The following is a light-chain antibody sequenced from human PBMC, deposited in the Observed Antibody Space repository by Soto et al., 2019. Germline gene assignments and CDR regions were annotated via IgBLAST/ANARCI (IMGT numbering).Light chain of an antibody. CDR1: QSVSSSY. CDR2: SAS. CDR3: QKYDNWPPYT. J-gene: IGKJ5*01. V-gene: IGKV3-20*01. Sequence: EIVFTQAPSTLSFSPGGRATPSWRASQSVSSSYLAWYQQKPGQAPRLLIYSASNRAAGIPDRFSGTGSETDFTLTIDRLQSEDFAVYYCQKYDNWPPYTFGQGTRLENK.